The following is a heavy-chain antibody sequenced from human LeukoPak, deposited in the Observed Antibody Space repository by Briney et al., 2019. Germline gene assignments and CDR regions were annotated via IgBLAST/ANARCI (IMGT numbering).Heavy chain of an antibody. CDR2: IYYSGST. CDR1: GGSISSYY. J-gene: IGHJ5*02. D-gene: IGHD2-2*02. V-gene: IGHV4-59*01. CDR3: ARDLGSYCSSTSCYIGWFDP. Sequence: SETLSLTCTVSGGSISSYYWSWIRQPPGKGLEWIGYIYYSGSTNYNPSLKSRVTISVDTSKNQFSLKLSSVTAADTAVYYCARDLGSYCSSTSCYIGWFDPWGQGTLVTVSS.